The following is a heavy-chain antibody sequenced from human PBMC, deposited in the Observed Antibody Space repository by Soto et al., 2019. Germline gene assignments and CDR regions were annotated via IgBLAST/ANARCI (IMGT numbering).Heavy chain of an antibody. J-gene: IGHJ4*02. Sequence: SETLSLTCTVSGGSVSSGSCYWSWILQPPGKGLELIGYIYYTGRVDYNPSLKSRVTISVDTSKNRFSLELSSVTAADTAMYYCERDFDYFDYWGQGTLVTVSS. V-gene: IGHV4-61*01. CDR2: IYYTGRV. CDR3: ERDFDYFDY. CDR1: GGSVSSGSCY. D-gene: IGHD3-3*01.